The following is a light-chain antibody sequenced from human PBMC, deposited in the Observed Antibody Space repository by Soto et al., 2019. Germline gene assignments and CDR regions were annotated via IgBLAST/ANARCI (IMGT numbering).Light chain of an antibody. J-gene: IGKJ1*01. CDR2: GAS. V-gene: IGKV3-15*01. CDR3: QQYTNWPPWS. CDR1: QSVSSN. Sequence: EIVMTQSPSTLAVSPGERDTLSCRASQSVSSNLAWYQQKPGQAPRLLIYGASTSATGIPARFSGSGSGTEFTLTISRLQSEDFAVYYCQQYTNWPPWSFRQGTKVEIK.